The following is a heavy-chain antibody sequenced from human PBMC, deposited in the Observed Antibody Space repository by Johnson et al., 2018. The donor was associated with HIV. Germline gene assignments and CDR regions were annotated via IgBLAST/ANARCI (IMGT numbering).Heavy chain of an antibody. CDR3: AKGFRVGATDAFDI. D-gene: IGHD1-26*01. CDR1: GFTFSSYG. J-gene: IGHJ3*02. V-gene: IGHV3-30*02. Sequence: QVQLVESGGGVVQPGGSLRLSCAASGFTFSSYGMHWVRQAPGTGLEWVAFIRYDGSNKYYADSVKGRFTISRDNSKNTLYLQMNSLRAEDTAVYRCAKGFRVGATDAFDIWCQGTMVTVSS. CDR2: IRYDGSNK.